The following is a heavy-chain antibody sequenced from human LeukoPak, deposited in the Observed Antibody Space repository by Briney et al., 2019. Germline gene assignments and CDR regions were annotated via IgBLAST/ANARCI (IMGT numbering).Heavy chain of an antibody. V-gene: IGHV3-30-3*01. Sequence: GGSLRLSCAASGFTFSSYAMHWVRQAPGKGLEWVAVISYDGSNKYYADSVKGRFTIYRDNSKNTLDLQMNSLRDEDKAVYYCSRDPGTIGSYGFYYYGMDVWGQGTTVTVSS. CDR2: ISYDGSNK. CDR1: GFTFSSYA. J-gene: IGHJ6*02. D-gene: IGHD1-26*01. CDR3: SRDPGTIGSYGFYYYGMDV.